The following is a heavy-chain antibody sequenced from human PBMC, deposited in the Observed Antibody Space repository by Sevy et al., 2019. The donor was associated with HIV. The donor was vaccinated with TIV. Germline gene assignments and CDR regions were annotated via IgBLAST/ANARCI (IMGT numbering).Heavy chain of an antibody. CDR2: IYYTGST. Sequence: SETLSLTCTVSGGSIGSSSYYWGWIRQPPGKGLEFIGSIYYTGSTSYNPSLKSRVTISVDRSKNQISLKLTSVTAADTAVYYCARTLMFPIRNFRNIQFDYWGQGILVTVSS. J-gene: IGHJ4*02. V-gene: IGHV4-39*01. D-gene: IGHD2-2*02. CDR1: GGSIGSSSYY. CDR3: ARTLMFPIRNFRNIQFDY.